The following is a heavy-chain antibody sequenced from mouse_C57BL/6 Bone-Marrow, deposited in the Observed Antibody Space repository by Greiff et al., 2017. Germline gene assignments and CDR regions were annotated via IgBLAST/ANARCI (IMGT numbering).Heavy chain of an antibody. CDR3: ARAGDYYGSSSLFDY. V-gene: IGHV1-72*01. CDR2: IDPHSGGT. Sequence: VKLQQPGAELVKPGASVKLSCKASGYTFTSYWMHWVKQRPGRGLEWIGRIDPHSGGTKYNEKFKSKATLTVAKPSSTAYMQLSSLTSEDSAVYYCARAGDYYGSSSLFDYWGEGTTLTVSS. CDR1: GYTFTSYW. J-gene: IGHJ2*01. D-gene: IGHD1-1*01.